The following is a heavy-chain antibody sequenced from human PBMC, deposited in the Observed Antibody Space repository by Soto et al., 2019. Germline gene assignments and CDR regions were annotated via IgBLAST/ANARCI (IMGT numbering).Heavy chain of an antibody. Sequence: GGSLRLSCSASGFRFGDYAMSWVRQAPGKGLQWLGFIRSTAFRGTTEYAASLKGRFTISRDDSKSIAYLQMNSLGTEDTGIYYCTRRLGYCGRTTCGGQYYYYDMDVWGQGTTVTVSS. J-gene: IGHJ6*02. CDR3: TRRLGYCGRTTCGGQYYYYDMDV. V-gene: IGHV3-49*04. D-gene: IGHD2-2*01. CDR1: GFRFGDYA. CDR2: IRSTAFRGTT.